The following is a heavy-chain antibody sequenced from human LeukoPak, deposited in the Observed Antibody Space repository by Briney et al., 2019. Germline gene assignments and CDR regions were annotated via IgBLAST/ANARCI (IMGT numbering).Heavy chain of an antibody. J-gene: IGHJ4*02. V-gene: IGHV3-23*01. Sequence: GGSLRLSCAASGFTFSSYAMSWVRQAPGKGLEWVSGISGSGDNTYYADSVKGRFTISRDNAKNSLSLQMNSLRAEDTAVYYCAREITTGRAFDYWGQGTLVTVSS. CDR2: ISGSGDNT. CDR3: AREITTGRAFDY. CDR1: GFTFSSYA. D-gene: IGHD3-3*01.